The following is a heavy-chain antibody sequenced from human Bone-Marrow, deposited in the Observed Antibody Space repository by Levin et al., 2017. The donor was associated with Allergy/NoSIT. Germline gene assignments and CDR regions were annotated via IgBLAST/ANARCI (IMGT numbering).Heavy chain of an antibody. J-gene: IGHJ6*04. Sequence: ASVKVSCKASGYIFSGFFIHWVRQAPGQGLEWMGWIDPNSGGTNYAQKFQGRVTLTWDTSITTAYMELSRLRSDDTAVHYCVPIAAPGTVYYGVDVWGEGTTVIVSS. CDR2: IDPNSGGT. V-gene: IGHV1-2*02. CDR1: GYIFSGFF. D-gene: IGHD6-13*01. CDR3: VPIAAPGTVYYGVDV.